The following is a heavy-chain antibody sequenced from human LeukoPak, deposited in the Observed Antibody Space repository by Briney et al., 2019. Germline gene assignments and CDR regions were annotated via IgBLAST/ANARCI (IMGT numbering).Heavy chain of an antibody. Sequence: GASVKVSCKASGYNFTNYGSSWVRQAPGQGLEWMGWISAYSGDTNYAQKLQGRLTMTTDTSPSTAYLELRSLTSDDTAVYYCARAPSFGDYGGDYWGQGTLVTVSS. CDR2: ISAYSGDT. CDR3: ARAPSFGDYGGDY. J-gene: IGHJ4*02. D-gene: IGHD4-17*01. V-gene: IGHV1-18*01. CDR1: GYNFTNYG.